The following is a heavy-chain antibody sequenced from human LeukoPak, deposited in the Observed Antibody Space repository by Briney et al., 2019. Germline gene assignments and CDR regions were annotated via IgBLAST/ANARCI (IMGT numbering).Heavy chain of an antibody. CDR1: GGSISSSSYY. Sequence: PSETLSLTCTVSGGSISSSSYYWSWIRQPPGKGLEWIGYIYYSGSTNYNPSLKSRVTISVDTSKNQFSLKLSSVTAADTAVYYCARQSRASKPALFDYWGQGTLVTVSS. CDR3: ARQSRASKPALFDY. J-gene: IGHJ4*02. CDR2: IYYSGST. V-gene: IGHV4-61*05.